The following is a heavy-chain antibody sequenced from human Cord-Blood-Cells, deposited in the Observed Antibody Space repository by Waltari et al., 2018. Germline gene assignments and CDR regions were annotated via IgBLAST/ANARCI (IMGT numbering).Heavy chain of an antibody. J-gene: IGHJ2*01. CDR3: ARPLGIYWYFDL. V-gene: IGHV4-39*01. CDR2: IYYSGST. CDR1: GGSISSSSYY. D-gene: IGHD7-27*01. Sequence: QLQLQESGPGLVKPSETLSLTCTVSGGSISSSSYYWGWIRQPPGKGLEWIGSIYYSGSTYTNPSLKSRVTISVDTSKTQFSLKLSSVTAADTAVYYCARPLGIYWYFDLWGRGTLVTVSS.